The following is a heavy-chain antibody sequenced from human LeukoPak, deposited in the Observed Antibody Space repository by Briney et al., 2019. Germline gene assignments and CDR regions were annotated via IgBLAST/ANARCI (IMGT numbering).Heavy chain of an antibody. CDR3: ARDPNGDYIGAFEF. Sequence: GGSLRLSCGASGFTFSTYAMMWVRQAPGKGLEWVSAMTVTGSGGATQYADSVKGRFTISRGDSKNTLYLQMNSLRAEDTAVYYCARDPNGDYIGAFEFWGQGTMVTVSS. D-gene: IGHD4-17*01. CDR1: GFTFSTYA. V-gene: IGHV3-23*01. CDR2: MTVTGSGGAT. J-gene: IGHJ3*01.